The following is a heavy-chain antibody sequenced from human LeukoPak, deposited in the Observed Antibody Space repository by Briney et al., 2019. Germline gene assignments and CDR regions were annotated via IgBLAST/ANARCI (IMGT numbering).Heavy chain of an antibody. D-gene: IGHD3-3*01. J-gene: IGHJ6*02. CDR2: LSFDRSNV. V-gene: IGHV3-30*04. Sequence: GGSLRLSCAASGFTFSNYAIHWVRQAPGKGLEWVAVLSFDRSNVYYADSVQGRFTISRDNPKNTLYLQMSSLRPEDTAVYYCARDEGPGIRVWSEKGYYYYGMDVWGQGTTVTVSS. CDR3: ARDEGPGIRVWSEKGYYYYGMDV. CDR1: GFTFSNYA.